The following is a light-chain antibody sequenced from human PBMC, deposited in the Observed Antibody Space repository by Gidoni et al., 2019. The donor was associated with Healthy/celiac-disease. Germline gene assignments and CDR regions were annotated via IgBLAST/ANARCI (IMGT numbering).Light chain of an antibody. Sequence: ELVLTQSPDTLSLSPGERATLSCRASQSVSSSYLAWYQQKPGQAPRLPIYGASGRATGIPDRFSGSGSGTDFTLTISRLEPEDFAVYYCQQYGSSPRTFGQXTKVEIK. CDR2: GAS. CDR3: QQYGSSPRT. V-gene: IGKV3-20*01. J-gene: IGKJ1*01. CDR1: QSVSSSY.